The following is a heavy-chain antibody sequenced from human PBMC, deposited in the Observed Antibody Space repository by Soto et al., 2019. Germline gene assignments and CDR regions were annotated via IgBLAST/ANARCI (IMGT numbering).Heavy chain of an antibody. CDR3: ARNGRTGIAAAGFFSYYYGMGV. J-gene: IGHJ6*02. V-gene: IGHV4-34*01. CDR1: GGSFSGHY. Sequence: SVTLSLPCAVYGGSFSGHYRSWNRQPPGQGLEWIAEINHSGSTNYNPSLKSRVTISVDTSKNQFSLKLSSVTAADTAVYYCARNGRTGIAAAGFFSYYYGMGVWGQGTTVTVSS. CDR2: INHSGST. D-gene: IGHD6-13*01.